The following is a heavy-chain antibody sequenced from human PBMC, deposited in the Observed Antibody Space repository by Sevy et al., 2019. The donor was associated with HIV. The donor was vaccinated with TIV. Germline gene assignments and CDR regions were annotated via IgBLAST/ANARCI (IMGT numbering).Heavy chain of an antibody. CDR3: ARESVRYDRTDY. CDR2: IYYSGST. D-gene: IGHD3-3*01. CDR1: GGSVSSGSYY. Sequence: SQTLSVTCTVSGGSVSSGSYYWSWIRQPPGKGLEWIGYIYYSGSTNYNPSLKSRVTISVDTSKNQFSLKLSSVTAADTAVYYCARESVRYDRTDYWGQGTLVTVSS. V-gene: IGHV4-61*01. J-gene: IGHJ4*02.